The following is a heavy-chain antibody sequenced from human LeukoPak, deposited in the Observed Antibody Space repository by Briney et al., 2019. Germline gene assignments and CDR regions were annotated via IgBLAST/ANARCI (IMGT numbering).Heavy chain of an antibody. CDR1: GGSISSSSYY. J-gene: IGHJ6*03. CDR2: IYYSGST. Sequence: SETLSLTCTVSGGSISSSSYYWGWIRQPPGKRLEWIGSIYYSGSTYYNPSLKSRVTISVDTSKNQFSLKLSSVTAADTAVYYCARRAGQYYYYYYYMDVWGKGTMVTVSS. D-gene: IGHD3-10*01. V-gene: IGHV4-39*01. CDR3: ARRAGQYYYYYYYMDV.